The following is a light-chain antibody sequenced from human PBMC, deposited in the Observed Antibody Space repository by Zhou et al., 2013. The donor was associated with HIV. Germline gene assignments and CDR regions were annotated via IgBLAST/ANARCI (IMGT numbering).Light chain of an antibody. CDR2: GAS. CDR3: QKYNTAPWT. J-gene: IGKJ1*01. Sequence: QLTQSPSSLSASVGDRVTITCRASQGIRTFLAWHHQKPGKAPQLLLYGASTLQSGVPSRFSGSGSGTDFTLTISSLQPEDVATYYCQKYNTAPWTFGQGTKVEMK. CDR1: QGIRTF. V-gene: IGKV1-9*01.